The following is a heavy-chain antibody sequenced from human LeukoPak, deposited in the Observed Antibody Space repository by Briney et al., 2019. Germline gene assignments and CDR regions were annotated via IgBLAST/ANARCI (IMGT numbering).Heavy chain of an antibody. D-gene: IGHD3-16*01. J-gene: IGHJ4*02. CDR1: EFTFDDYA. CDR2: ISWNSGSI. CDR3: AKFDGSTAWGTSDY. Sequence: PGGSLRLSCAASEFTFDDYAMHWVRQAPGKGLEWVSGISWNSGSIGYADSVKGRFTISRDISKNTLYLQMNSLRAEDTAVYYCAKFDGSTAWGTSDYWGQGTLVTVSS. V-gene: IGHV3-9*01.